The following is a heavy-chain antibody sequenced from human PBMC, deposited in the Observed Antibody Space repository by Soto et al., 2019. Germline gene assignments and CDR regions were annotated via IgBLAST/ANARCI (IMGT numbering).Heavy chain of an antibody. CDR1: GFTFSSYS. D-gene: IGHD3-3*01. V-gene: IGHV3-48*02. Sequence: GGSLRLSCAASGFTFSSYSMNWVRQAPGKGLEWVSYISSSSSTIYYADSVKGRFTISRENAKNSLYLQMNSLRDEDTAVYYCARGVAEVTIFGVVIPFDYWGQGTLVTVSS. CDR3: ARGVAEVTIFGVVIPFDY. CDR2: ISSSSSTI. J-gene: IGHJ4*02.